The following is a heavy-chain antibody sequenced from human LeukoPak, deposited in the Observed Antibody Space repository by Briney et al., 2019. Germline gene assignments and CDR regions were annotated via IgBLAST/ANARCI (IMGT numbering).Heavy chain of an antibody. CDR1: GFTFSSYA. Sequence: PGGSLRLSCAASGFTFSSYAMSWVRQAPGKGLEWVSAISGGGGSTYYAASVKDRFTISRDNSKNTLYLKMNSLRAEDTAVYYCAKDHDTVTTSFAFDYWGQGTLVTVSS. D-gene: IGHD4-17*01. CDR3: AKDHDTVTTSFAFDY. J-gene: IGHJ4*02. V-gene: IGHV3-23*01. CDR2: ISGGGGST.